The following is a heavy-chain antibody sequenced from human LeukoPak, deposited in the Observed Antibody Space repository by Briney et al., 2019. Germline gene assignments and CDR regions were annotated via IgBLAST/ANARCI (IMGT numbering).Heavy chain of an antibody. J-gene: IGHJ6*04. CDR1: GFTVSSNY. V-gene: IGHV3-66*02. CDR2: IYSGGST. Sequence: GGSLRLSCAASGFTVSSNYMSWVRQAPGKGLEWVSVIYSGGSTYYADSVKGRFTISRDNSKNTLYLQMNSLRAEDTAVYYCATTRRGYCSGGSCYSYYYYGMDVWGKGTTVTVSS. D-gene: IGHD2-15*01. CDR3: ATTRRGYCSGGSCYSYYYYGMDV.